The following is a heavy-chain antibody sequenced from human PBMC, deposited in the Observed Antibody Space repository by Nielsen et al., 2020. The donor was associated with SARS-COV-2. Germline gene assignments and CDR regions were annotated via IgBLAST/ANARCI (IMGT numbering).Heavy chain of an antibody. V-gene: IGHV3-13*01. CDR3: ARGAAPGIPGTTSAGDAFDI. CDR1: GFTFSSYD. CDR2: IGTAGDT. Sequence: GGSLRLSCAASGFTFSSYDMHWVRQATGKGLEWVSAIGTAGDTYYPGSVKGRFTISRENAKNFLYLQMNSLRAGDTAVYYCARGAAPGIPGTTSAGDAFDIWGQGTMVTVSS. J-gene: IGHJ3*02. D-gene: IGHD1-7*01.